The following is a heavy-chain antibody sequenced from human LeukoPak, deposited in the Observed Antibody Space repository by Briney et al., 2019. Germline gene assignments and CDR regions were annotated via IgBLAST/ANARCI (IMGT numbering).Heavy chain of an antibody. CDR1: GYTFTGYY. CDR2: INPNSGGT. D-gene: IGHD3-10*01. CDR3: ARLRFGESLYYFGY. J-gene: IGHJ4*02. Sequence: ASVKVSCKASGYTFTGYYMHWVRQAPGQGLEWMGWINPNSGGTNYAQKLQGWVTMTRDTSISTAYMELSRLRSDDTAVYYCARLRFGESLYYFGYWGQGTQVTVSS. V-gene: IGHV1-2*04.